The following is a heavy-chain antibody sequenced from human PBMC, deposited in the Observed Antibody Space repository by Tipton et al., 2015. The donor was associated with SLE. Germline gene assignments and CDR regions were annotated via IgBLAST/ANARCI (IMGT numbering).Heavy chain of an antibody. V-gene: IGHV4-39*07. CDR1: GDSITSSSYY. CDR2: IYYTGNT. Sequence: TLSLTCTVSGDSITSSSYYWGWIRQPPGKGLEWIGNIYYTGNTFYNPSLKSRVTISVATSKNQVSLKLTSVTAADTAVYFCARVVNTYYFYMDVWGKGTTVTVSS. J-gene: IGHJ6*03. CDR3: ARVVNTYYFYMDV. D-gene: IGHD6-6*01.